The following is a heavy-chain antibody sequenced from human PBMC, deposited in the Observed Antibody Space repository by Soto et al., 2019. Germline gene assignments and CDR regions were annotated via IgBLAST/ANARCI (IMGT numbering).Heavy chain of an antibody. CDR1: GGSVSGYY. CDR3: ARATITFGGVSVFDI. V-gene: IGHV4-59*02. D-gene: IGHD3-16*01. Sequence: QVQLQESGPGLVKPSETLSLTCTVSGGSVSGYYWSWIRQPPGKRLEWIGYIYYSGSTDYNPSLKSRVSLSVDRSKNQFSLNLSSVTAADTAVYFCARATITFGGVSVFDIWGQGTKVTVSS. CDR2: IYYSGST. J-gene: IGHJ3*02.